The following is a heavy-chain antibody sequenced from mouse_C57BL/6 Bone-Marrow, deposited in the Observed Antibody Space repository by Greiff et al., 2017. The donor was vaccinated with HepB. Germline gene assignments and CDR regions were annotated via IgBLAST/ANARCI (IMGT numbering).Heavy chain of an antibody. Sequence: QVQLQQSGAELVKPGASVKLSCKASGYTFTSYWMHWVKQRPGQGLEWIGMIHPNSGSTNYNEKFKSKATLTVDKSSSTAYMQLSSLTSEDSAVYYCARGVPPYYYAMDYWGQGTSVTVSS. CDR1: GYTFTSYW. D-gene: IGHD5-1*01. CDR3: ARGVPPYYYAMDY. V-gene: IGHV1-64*01. CDR2: IHPNSGST. J-gene: IGHJ4*01.